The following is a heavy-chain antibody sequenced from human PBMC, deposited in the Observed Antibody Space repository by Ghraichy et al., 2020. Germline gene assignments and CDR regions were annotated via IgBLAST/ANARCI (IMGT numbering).Heavy chain of an antibody. D-gene: IGHD5-18*01. CDR2: INSNSGDT. Sequence: ASVKVSCKASTFTGHFVHWVRRAPGQGLEWLGRINSNSGDTHYAQRFQGRVTMTWDTSISTAYMELNSLKSDDTAIYYCARDTAVFCTGPHFDSWGPGTLVTVSS. CDR3: ARDTAVFCTGPHFDS. V-gene: IGHV1-2*06. CDR1: TFTGHF. J-gene: IGHJ4*02.